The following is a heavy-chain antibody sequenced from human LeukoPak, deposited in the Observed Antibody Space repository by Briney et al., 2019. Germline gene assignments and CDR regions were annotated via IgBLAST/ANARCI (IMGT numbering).Heavy chain of an antibody. Sequence: SQALSLTCVISGDSVSSNSAAWNWIRQSPSRGLEWLGRTYYRSKWFNDYAVSVKSRITIKPDTSKNQFSLQLNSVTPEDTAVYYCVRARYCSGGSCYYGLDVWGQGTTVTVS. D-gene: IGHD2-15*01. V-gene: IGHV6-1*01. CDR1: GDSVSSNSAA. J-gene: IGHJ6*02. CDR3: VRARYCSGGSCYYGLDV. CDR2: TYYRSKWFN.